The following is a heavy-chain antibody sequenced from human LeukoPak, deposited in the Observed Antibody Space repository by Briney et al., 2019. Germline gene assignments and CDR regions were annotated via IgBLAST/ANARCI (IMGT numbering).Heavy chain of an antibody. CDR1: GGTFSSCA. V-gene: IGHV1-69*05. CDR2: IIPIFGTA. D-gene: IGHD3-3*01. CDR3: ARDGLLRYYYMDV. J-gene: IGHJ6*03. Sequence: GASVKVSCKASGGTFSSCAISWVRQAPGQGLEWMGRIIPIFGTANYAQKFQGRVTITTDESTSTAYMELSSLRSEDTAVYYCARDGLLRYYYMDVWGKGTTVTVSS.